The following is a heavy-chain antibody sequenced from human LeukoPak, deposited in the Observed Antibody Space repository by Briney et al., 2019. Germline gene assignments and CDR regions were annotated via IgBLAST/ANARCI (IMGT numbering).Heavy chain of an antibody. D-gene: IGHD5-12*01. J-gene: IGHJ4*02. CDR3: ARLDSGYDPYFDY. CDR2: IYYSGST. Sequence: PSETLSLTCTVSGGSISSSSYYWGWIRQPPGKGLEWIGSIYYSGSTYYNPSLKSRVTISVDTSKNQFSLKLSSVTAADTAVYYCARLDSGYDPYFDYWGQGTLVTVSS. V-gene: IGHV4-39*07. CDR1: GGSISSSSYY.